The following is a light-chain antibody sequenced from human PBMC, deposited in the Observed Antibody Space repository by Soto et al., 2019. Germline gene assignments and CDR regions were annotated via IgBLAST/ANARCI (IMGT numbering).Light chain of an antibody. Sequence: QTVVTQEPSLTVSPGGTVTLTYASSTGAVTSGNYPSWFQQKPGQTPRTLIYTTNNRHSWTPARFSGSLLGGKAALTLSGVQPEDEAEYYCLLYYGGAHLVFGGGTKLTVL. V-gene: IGLV7-43*01. CDR2: TTN. J-gene: IGLJ3*02. CDR3: LLYYGGAHLV. CDR1: TGAVTSGNY.